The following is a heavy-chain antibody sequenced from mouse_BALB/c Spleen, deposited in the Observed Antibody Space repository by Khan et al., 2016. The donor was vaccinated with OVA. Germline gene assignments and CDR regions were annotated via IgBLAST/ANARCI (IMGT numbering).Heavy chain of an antibody. J-gene: IGHJ3*01. CDR2: INPSDGAT. CDR3: TRSGYGTFAY. V-gene: IGHV1S81*02. D-gene: IGHD2-1*01. Sequence: VQLQESGAELVKPGASVKLSCKASGYTFTSYYIYWVKQRPGQGLEWIGEINPSDGATNFNEKFKSKATLTVDKSSNTAYMQLSSLTSEDSAVYYCTRSGYGTFAYWGQGTLVTVSA. CDR1: GYTFTSYY.